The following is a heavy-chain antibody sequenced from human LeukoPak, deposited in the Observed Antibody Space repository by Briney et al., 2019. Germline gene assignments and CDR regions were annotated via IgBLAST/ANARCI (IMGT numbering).Heavy chain of an antibody. D-gene: IGHD2-15*01. V-gene: IGHV4-4*07. J-gene: IGHJ4*02. CDR1: GGSISSYY. Sequence: SETLSLTCTVSGGSISSYYWSWIRQPAGKGLEWIGRIYTSGSTNYNPSLKSRVTMSVDTSKNQFSLKLSSVTAADTAVYYCARGPYCSGGSCHLKQWLGRGYFDYWGQGTLVTVSS. CDR3: ARGPYCSGGSCHLKQWLGRGYFDY. CDR2: IYTSGST.